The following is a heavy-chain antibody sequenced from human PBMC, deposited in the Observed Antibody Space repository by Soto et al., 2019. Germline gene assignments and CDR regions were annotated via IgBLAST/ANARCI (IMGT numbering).Heavy chain of an antibody. CDR2: IIPIFRTP. CDR3: ARDKARQQQGGNYYYALDV. V-gene: IGHV1-69*12. Sequence: QVQLVQSGAEVKKPGSSVKVSCKASGDTFSSFAISWVRQAPGQGLEWMGGIIPIFRTPNYAQKFQGRVTITADEFTSTAYMELSSLRSEDTAVYYCARDKARQQQGGNYYYALDVWGQGTTVIVSS. J-gene: IGHJ6*02. D-gene: IGHD1-1*01. CDR1: GDTFSSFA.